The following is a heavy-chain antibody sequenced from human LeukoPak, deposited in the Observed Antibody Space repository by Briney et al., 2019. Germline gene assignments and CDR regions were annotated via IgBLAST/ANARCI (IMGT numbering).Heavy chain of an antibody. V-gene: IGHV3-30-3*01. CDR1: GFTFSSYA. CDR3: ASDDSSSTYYFDY. D-gene: IGHD6-13*01. J-gene: IGHJ4*02. Sequence: PGGSLRLSCAASGFTFSSYAMHWVRQAPGKGLEWVAVISYDGSNKYYADSVKGRFTISRDNSKNTLYLQMNSLRAEDTAVYYCASDDSSSTYYFDYWGQGTLVTVSS. CDR2: ISYDGSNK.